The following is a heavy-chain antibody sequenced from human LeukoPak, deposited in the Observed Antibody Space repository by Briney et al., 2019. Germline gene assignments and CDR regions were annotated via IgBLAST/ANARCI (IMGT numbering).Heavy chain of an antibody. D-gene: IGHD2-2*01. J-gene: IGHJ4*02. Sequence: GESLKISCKGSGYSFTSYWIGWVRQMPGKGLEWMGIIYPGDSDTRYSPSFQGQVTISADKSISTAYLQWSSLKASDTVMYYCARTGYGQLPTYYFDYWGQGTLVTVSS. V-gene: IGHV5-51*01. CDR3: ARTGYGQLPTYYFDY. CDR1: GYSFTSYW. CDR2: IYPGDSDT.